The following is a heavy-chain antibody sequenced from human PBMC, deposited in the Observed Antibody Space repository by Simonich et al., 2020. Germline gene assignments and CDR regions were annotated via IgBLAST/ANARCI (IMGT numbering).Heavy chain of an antibody. D-gene: IGHD7-27*01. V-gene: IGHV3-7*01. CDR1: GFTFSSYW. Sequence: EVQLVESGGGLVQPGGSLRLSCAASGFTFSSYWMSWVRQAPGEGLEWVDNIKQDGSEQYYVDSVKGRYTLSRDNAKNSLYLQMNRLRAGDTAVYYCARDGLGTAYYYYMDVWGKGTTVTVSS. CDR3: ARDGLGTAYYYYMDV. CDR2: IKQDGSEQ. J-gene: IGHJ6*03.